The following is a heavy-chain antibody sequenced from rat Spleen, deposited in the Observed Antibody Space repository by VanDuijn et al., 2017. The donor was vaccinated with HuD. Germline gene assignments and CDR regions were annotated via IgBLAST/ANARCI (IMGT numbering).Heavy chain of an antibody. Sequence: EVQLVESGGGLVQPGRSLKLSCAASGFTFSDYGVAWVRQAPTTGLEWVATFSYGDSSGHSGTYYRDSVKGRFTVSRNNSKCTLYLQVDSLRSEDTATYYWARQDTSGYSNWFAYWGQGTLVTVSS. V-gene: IGHV5-29*01. D-gene: IGHD4-3*01. CDR1: GFTFSDYG. CDR3: ARQDTSGYSNWFAY. CDR2: FSYGDSSGHSGT. J-gene: IGHJ3*01.